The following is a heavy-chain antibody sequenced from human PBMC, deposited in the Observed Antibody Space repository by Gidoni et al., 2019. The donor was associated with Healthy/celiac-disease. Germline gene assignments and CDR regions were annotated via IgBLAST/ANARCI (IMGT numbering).Heavy chain of an antibody. V-gene: IGHV3-21*01. CDR1: GVTFRSYS. CDR2: ISSSSSYI. J-gene: IGHJ3*02. D-gene: IGHD3-22*01. Sequence: EVQLVESGGGLVKPGGSLRLSCAASGVTFRSYSMNWVRQAPGKGLEWVSSISSSSSYIYYADSVKGRFTISRDNAKNSLYLQMNSLRAEDTAVYYCARVKIVVVITIPDGAFDIWGQGTMVTVSS. CDR3: ARVKIVVVITIPDGAFDI.